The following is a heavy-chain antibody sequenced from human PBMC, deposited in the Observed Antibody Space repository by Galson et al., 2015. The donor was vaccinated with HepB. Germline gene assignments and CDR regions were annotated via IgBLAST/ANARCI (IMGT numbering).Heavy chain of an antibody. V-gene: IGHV1-69*13. J-gene: IGHJ6*02. CDR3: AKSRFLEWVGSSGKEYKYYAMDV. CDR1: GGTFSRYYA. Sequence: SVKVSCKASGGTFSRYYAIAWVRQAPGQGLEWMGTLIPIFGTTNNAQKFQGRVAMIADESTTTAYMELSSLKSEDTAIYYCAKSRFLEWVGSSGKEYKYYAMDVWGQGTTVTVSS. CDR2: LIPIFGTT. D-gene: IGHD3-3*01.